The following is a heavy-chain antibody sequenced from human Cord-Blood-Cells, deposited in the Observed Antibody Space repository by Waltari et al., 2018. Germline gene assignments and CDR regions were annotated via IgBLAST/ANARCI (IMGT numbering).Heavy chain of an antibody. J-gene: IGHJ6*03. Sequence: QVQLVQSGAEVKKPGSSVKVSCKASGGTFSSYAIRWVRPATGQGLEWMGGIIPIFGTANYAQKFQGRVTITADKSTSTAYMELSSLRSEDTAVYYCAYYDFWSGHYYYYMDVWGKGTTVTVSS. CDR2: IIPIFGTA. D-gene: IGHD3-3*01. CDR3: AYYDFWSGHYYYYMDV. V-gene: IGHV1-69*06. CDR1: GGTFSSYA.